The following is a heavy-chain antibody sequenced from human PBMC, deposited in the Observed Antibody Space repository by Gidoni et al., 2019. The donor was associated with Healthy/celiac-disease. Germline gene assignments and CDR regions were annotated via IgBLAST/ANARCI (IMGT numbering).Heavy chain of an antibody. CDR3: ARDGIAVAGPMGY. Sequence: EVQLVESGGGLVKPGGSLRLSCAASGFTFSSYSMNWVRQAPGKGLEWVSSISSSSSYIYYADSVKGRFTISRDNAKNSLYLQMNSLRAEDTAVYYCARDGIAVAGPMGYWGQGTLVTVSS. V-gene: IGHV3-21*01. CDR2: ISSSSSYI. J-gene: IGHJ4*02. D-gene: IGHD6-19*01. CDR1: GFTFSSYS.